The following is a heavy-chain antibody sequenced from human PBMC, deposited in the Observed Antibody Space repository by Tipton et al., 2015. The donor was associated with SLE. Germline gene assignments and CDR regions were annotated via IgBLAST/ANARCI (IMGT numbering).Heavy chain of an antibody. D-gene: IGHD6-19*01. CDR2: IKQDGSEK. Sequence: SLRLSCAASGFTFDDYAMHWVGQAPGKGLEWVANIKQDGSEKYYVDSVKGRFTISRDNAKNSLYLQMNSLRAEDTAVYYCARDPPAVAASYYFDYWGQGTLVTVSS. CDR1: GFTFDDYA. V-gene: IGHV3-7*01. J-gene: IGHJ4*02. CDR3: ARDPPAVAASYYFDY.